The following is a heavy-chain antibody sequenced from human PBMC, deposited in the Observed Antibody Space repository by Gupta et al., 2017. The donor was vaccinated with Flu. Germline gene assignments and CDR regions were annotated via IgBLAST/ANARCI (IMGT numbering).Heavy chain of an antibody. CDR2: IVPMYGTA. CDR1: GGTFSNEA. Sequence: QVQLVQSGAEVKQPGSSVKVSCKASGGTFSNEAISWVRQAPGQGPEWMGGIVPMYGTANYAQRFQGRVSITADESTRTANMELGSLTSEDTAVYFCAKGPWGGRDDVRDVYSFYYMDVWGNGTAVTVSS. CDR3: AKGPWGGRDDVRDVYSFYYMDV. D-gene: IGHD3-16*01. J-gene: IGHJ6*03. V-gene: IGHV1-69*01.